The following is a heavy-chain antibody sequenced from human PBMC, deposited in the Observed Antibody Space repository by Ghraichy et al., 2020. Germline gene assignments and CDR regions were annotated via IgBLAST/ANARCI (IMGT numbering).Heavy chain of an antibody. J-gene: IGHJ1*01. CDR3: ARDDGYFQH. D-gene: IGHD5-24*01. CDR2: IYSSGST. V-gene: IGHV4-59*01. CDR1: GGSISSYY. Sequence: SETLSLTCTVSGGSISSYYWSWIRQPPGKGLEWIGYIYSSGSTNYNPSLKSRVTISVDTSKNQFSLKLNSVTAADTAVYYCARDDGYFQHWGQGTLVTVSS.